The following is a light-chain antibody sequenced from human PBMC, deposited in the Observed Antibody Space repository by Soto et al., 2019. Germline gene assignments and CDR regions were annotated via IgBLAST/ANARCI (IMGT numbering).Light chain of an antibody. V-gene: IGLV2-11*01. J-gene: IGLJ1*01. CDR1: SIDVGRYNY. CDR2: DVS. CDR3: CSYAGMPYV. Sequence: SVLTQPRSVSGVPGPAVTISCPGTSIDVGRYNYVSWYQRHPGKAPKLMIYDVSTRPSGVPDRFSGSKSGTTASLTISGLQAEDEADYYCCSYAGMPYVFGTGTKVTVL.